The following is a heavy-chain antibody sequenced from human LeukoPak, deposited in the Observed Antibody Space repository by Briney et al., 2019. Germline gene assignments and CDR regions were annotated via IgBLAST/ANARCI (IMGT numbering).Heavy chain of an antibody. J-gene: IGHJ4*02. V-gene: IGHV3-48*04. D-gene: IGHD1-26*01. CDR2: ISSSGSTI. CDR3: ARAVRVGAFDY. Sequence: GGSLRLSCAASGFTFSNYGMSWVRQAPGKGLGWVSYISSSGSTIYYADSVKGRFTISRDNAKNSLYLQMNSLRAEDTAVYYCARAVRVGAFDYWGQGTLVTVSS. CDR1: GFTFSNYG.